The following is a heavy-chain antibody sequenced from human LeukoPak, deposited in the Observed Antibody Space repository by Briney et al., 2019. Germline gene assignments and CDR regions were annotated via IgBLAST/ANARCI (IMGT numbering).Heavy chain of an antibody. V-gene: IGHV3-11*01. J-gene: IGHJ6*03. CDR2: ISSVGSTI. CDR1: GFTFSDNY. D-gene: IGHD5-24*01. Sequence: PGGSLRLSCAAPGFTFSDNYMSWIRQAPGKGLEWVSCISSVGSTIYYADSVKGRFTISRDNAKSSLYLQMNSLRAEDTAVYYCARAQLTYYYYYMDVWGKGTTVTVSS. CDR3: ARAQLTYYYYYMDV.